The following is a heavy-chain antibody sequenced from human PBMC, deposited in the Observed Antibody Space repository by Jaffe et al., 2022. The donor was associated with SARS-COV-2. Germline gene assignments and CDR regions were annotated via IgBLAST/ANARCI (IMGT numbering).Heavy chain of an antibody. CDR3: AREIIAARGAFDY. D-gene: IGHD2-21*01. CDR2: INHRGGT. Sequence: QVQLQQWGAGLLKPSETLSLICAVYGGSFSDYYWSWIRQSPVKGLEWIGEINHRGGTNFNPSLKSRVTMSVDKSKNQFSLKLTSVTAADTAIYYCAREIIAARGAFDYWGQGTLVTVSS. J-gene: IGHJ4*02. V-gene: IGHV4-34*01. CDR1: GGSFSDYY.